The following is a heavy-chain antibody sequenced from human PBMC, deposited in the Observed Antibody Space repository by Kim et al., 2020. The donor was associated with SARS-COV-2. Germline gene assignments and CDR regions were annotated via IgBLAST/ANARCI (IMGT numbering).Heavy chain of an antibody. J-gene: IGHJ4*02. V-gene: IGHV1-46*01. CDR3: ARGDIVMVISAPDY. D-gene: IGHD2-15*01. Sequence: ASVKVSCKASGYTFSRYYIHWVRQAPGEGLEWMGLILPSSGSTFFAQKFQGRVTLTMDTSTSTVYMQLSSLRSEDTAVYYCARGDIVMVISAPDYWGQGTLVTVSS. CDR2: ILPSSGST. CDR1: GYTFSRYY.